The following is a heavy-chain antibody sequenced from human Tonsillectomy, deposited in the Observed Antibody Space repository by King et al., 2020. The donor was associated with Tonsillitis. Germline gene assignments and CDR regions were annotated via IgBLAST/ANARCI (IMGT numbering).Heavy chain of an antibody. CDR3: ARTGRRGYDFWSGYYTFDY. D-gene: IGHD3-3*01. CDR2: ISAYNGNT. Sequence: VQLVESGAEVKKPGASVKVSCKASGYTFTSYGISWVRQAPGQGLEWMGWISAYNGNTNYAQKLQGRVTMTTDTSTSTAYMELRSLRSDDTALYYCARTGRRGYDFWSGYYTFDYWGQGTLVTVSS. J-gene: IGHJ4*02. CDR1: GYTFTSYG. V-gene: IGHV1-18*01.